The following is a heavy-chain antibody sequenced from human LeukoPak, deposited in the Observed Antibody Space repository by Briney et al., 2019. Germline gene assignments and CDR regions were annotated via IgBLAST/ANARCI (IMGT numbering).Heavy chain of an antibody. Sequence: GASVKVSCKASGGTFSSYAISWVRQAPGQGLEWMGGIIPIFGTANYAQKFQGRVTITADESTRTAYMELSSLRSEDTAVYYCARGALNYGDYVLPNWFDPWGQGTLVTVSS. CDR3: ARGALNYGDYVLPNWFDP. D-gene: IGHD4-17*01. J-gene: IGHJ5*02. CDR2: IIPIFGTA. V-gene: IGHV1-69*13. CDR1: GGTFSSYA.